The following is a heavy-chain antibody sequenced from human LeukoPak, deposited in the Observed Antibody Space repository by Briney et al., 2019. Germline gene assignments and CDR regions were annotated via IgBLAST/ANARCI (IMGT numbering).Heavy chain of an antibody. D-gene: IGHD6-13*01. Sequence: SETLSLTCAAYGGSFSGYYWSWIRQPPGKGLEWIGEINHSGSTNYNPSLKSRVTISVDTSKNQFSLKLSSVTAADTAVYYCARGSPGYIRGGNWFDPWGQGTLVTVSS. CDR1: GGSFSGYY. J-gene: IGHJ5*02. CDR3: ARGSPGYIRGGNWFDP. CDR2: INHSGST. V-gene: IGHV4-34*01.